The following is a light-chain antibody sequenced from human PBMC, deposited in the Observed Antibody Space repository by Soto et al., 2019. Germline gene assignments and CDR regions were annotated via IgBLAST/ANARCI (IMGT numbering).Light chain of an antibody. CDR1: QSVSSY. CDR3: QQYNNWPPYT. Sequence: EIVLTQSPTTLSLSPGERATLSCRASQSVSSYFAWYQQKPGQAPRLLIYDASTRAAGIPARFSGSGSGTDFTLTISNLQSEDFAVYYCQQYNNWPPYTFGQGTKLEIK. CDR2: DAS. J-gene: IGKJ2*01. V-gene: IGKV3D-15*01.